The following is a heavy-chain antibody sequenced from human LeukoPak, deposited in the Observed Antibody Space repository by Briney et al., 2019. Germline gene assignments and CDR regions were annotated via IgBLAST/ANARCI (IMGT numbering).Heavy chain of an antibody. CDR2: INSDGINT. V-gene: IGHV3-74*01. CDR1: GFTFSNYW. CDR3: ARGVSGYGY. Sequence: GGSLRLSCAASGFTFSNYWMHWVRQAPGKGLVWVSRINSDGINTSYADSVKGRFTISRDNAKNSLYLQMNSLRAEDTAVYYCARGVSGYGYWGQGTLVTVSS. D-gene: IGHD5-12*01. J-gene: IGHJ4*02.